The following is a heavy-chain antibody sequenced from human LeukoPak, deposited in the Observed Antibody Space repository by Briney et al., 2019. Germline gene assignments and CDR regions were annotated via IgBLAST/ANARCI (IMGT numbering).Heavy chain of an antibody. CDR1: GFTFSSYG. D-gene: IGHD3-10*01. V-gene: IGHV3-23*01. CDR3: ARHGTITMVRGRLRYYYMDV. CDR2: ISGSGGST. Sequence: GGTLRLSCAASGFTFSSYGMSWVRQAPGKGLEWVSAISGSGGSTYYADSVKGRFTISRDNSKNTLYLQMNSLRAEDTAVYYCARHGTITMVRGRLRYYYMDVWGKGATVTISS. J-gene: IGHJ6*03.